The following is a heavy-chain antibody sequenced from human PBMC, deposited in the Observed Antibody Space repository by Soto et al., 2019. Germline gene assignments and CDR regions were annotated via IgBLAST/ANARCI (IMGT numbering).Heavy chain of an antibody. CDR3: ARDKRDLRFLEWSYYFDY. V-gene: IGHV3-74*01. J-gene: IGHJ4*02. CDR2: INSDGSST. CDR1: GFTFSSYW. D-gene: IGHD3-3*01. Sequence: PGGSLRLSCAASGFTFSSYWMHWVRQAPGKGLVWVSRINSDGSSTYYADSVKGRFTISRDNAKNTLYLQMNSLRAEDTAVYYCARDKRDLRFLEWSYYFDYWGQGTLVTVSS.